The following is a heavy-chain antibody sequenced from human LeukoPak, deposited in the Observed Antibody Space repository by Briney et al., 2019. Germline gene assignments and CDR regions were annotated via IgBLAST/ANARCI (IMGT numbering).Heavy chain of an antibody. J-gene: IGHJ4*02. Sequence: SETLSLTCTVSGGSISSYYWSWIRQPLGKGLEWIGYIYYSGNTYYNPSLKSRVTMSVDTSKNQFSLRLTSVTAADTAVYYCARQGYNSSPFNYWGQGTLVTVSS. CDR1: GGSISSYY. V-gene: IGHV4-59*01. D-gene: IGHD6-13*01. CDR2: IYYSGNT. CDR3: ARQGYNSSPFNY.